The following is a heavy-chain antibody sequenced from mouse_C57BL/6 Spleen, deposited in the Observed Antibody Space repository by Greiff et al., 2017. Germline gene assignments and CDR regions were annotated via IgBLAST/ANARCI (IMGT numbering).Heavy chain of an antibody. CDR3: ERSSVVDYFDG. V-gene: IGHV1-42*01. Sequence: VQLKESGPELVKPGASVKISCKASGYSFTGYYMNWVKQSPEQSLEWIGKINPSTGGTTYNQKFKAKATLTVDKSSSTAYMQLKSLTSEDSAVYYCERSSVVDYFDGWGQGTTLTVAS. CDR2: INPSTGGT. CDR1: GYSFTGYY. J-gene: IGHJ2*01. D-gene: IGHD1-1*01.